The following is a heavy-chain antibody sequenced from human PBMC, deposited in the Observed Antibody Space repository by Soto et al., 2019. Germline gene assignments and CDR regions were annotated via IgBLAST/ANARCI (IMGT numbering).Heavy chain of an antibody. V-gene: IGHV3-21*04. CDR1: GFTFSSYS. CDR2: ISSSSSYI. CDR3: AKTPTYDFWSGYQRVHFDY. Sequence: GGSLRLSCAASGFTFSSYSMNWVRQAPGKGLEWVSSISSSSSYIYYADSVKGRFTISRDNAKNSLYLQMNSLRAEDTAVYYCAKTPTYDFWSGYQRVHFDYWGQGTLVTVSS. J-gene: IGHJ4*02. D-gene: IGHD3-3*01.